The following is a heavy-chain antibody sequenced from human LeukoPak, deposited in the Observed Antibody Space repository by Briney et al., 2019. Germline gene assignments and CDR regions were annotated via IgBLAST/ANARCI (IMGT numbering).Heavy chain of an antibody. J-gene: IGHJ5*01. D-gene: IGHD3-10*01. CDR3: ARSRQASGLFNS. Sequence: SETLSLTCTVSGGSIGNYYWNWIRQSPAKGLEWIGYISYTENTNYNPSLKSRVTISVDTSKNQFSLKVNSVTAADTAMYYCARSRQASGLFNSWGQGTLVVVSS. CDR2: ISYTENT. CDR1: GGSIGNYY. V-gene: IGHV4-59*01.